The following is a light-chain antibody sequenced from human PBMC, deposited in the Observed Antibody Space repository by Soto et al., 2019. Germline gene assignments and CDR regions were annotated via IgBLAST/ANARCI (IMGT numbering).Light chain of an antibody. V-gene: IGLV2-14*01. CDR2: EVN. Sequence: QSVLTQPASVSGSPGQSITISCTGTNSDVGAYNYVSWYQQYPGKAPKLMIYEVNNRPSGVSNRFSGSKSGNTASLTISGLQAEDEADYYCSSFTSNSFYVFGTGTKLTVL. J-gene: IGLJ1*01. CDR3: SSFTSNSFYV. CDR1: NSDVGAYNY.